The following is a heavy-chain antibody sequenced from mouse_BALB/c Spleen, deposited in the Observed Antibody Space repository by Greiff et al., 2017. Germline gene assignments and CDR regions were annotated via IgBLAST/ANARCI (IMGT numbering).Heavy chain of an antibody. CDR2: ISSGSSTI. CDR1: GFTFSSFG. V-gene: IGHV5-17*02. J-gene: IGHJ4*01. D-gene: IGHD1-1*01. Sequence: EVQVVESGGGLVQPGGSRKLSCAASGFTFSSFGMYWVRQAPEKGLEWVAYISSGSSTIYYADTVKGRFTISRDNPKNTLFLQMTSLRSEDTAMYYCARITTSAMDYWGQGTSVTVSS. CDR3: ARITTSAMDY.